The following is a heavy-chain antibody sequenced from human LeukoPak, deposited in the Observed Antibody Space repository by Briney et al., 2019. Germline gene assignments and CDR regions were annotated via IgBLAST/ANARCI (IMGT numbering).Heavy chain of an antibody. CDR2: INHSGST. J-gene: IGHJ4*02. Sequence: SETLSLTCAVYGGSFSGYYWSWIRQPPGKGLEWIGEINHSGSTNYNPSLKSRVTITVDKSKNQFSLKLSSVTAADTAAYYCARRGAVAGSRYWGQGTLVTVSS. V-gene: IGHV4-34*01. D-gene: IGHD6-19*01. CDR3: ARRGAVAGSRY. CDR1: GGSFSGYY.